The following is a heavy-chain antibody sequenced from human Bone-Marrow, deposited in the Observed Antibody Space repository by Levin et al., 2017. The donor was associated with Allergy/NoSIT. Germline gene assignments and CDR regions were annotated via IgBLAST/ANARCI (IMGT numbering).Heavy chain of an antibody. CDR1: GFTFSSYA. CDR3: AREASGTSGWYTVDY. D-gene: IGHD6-19*01. Sequence: PGGSLRLSCAASGFTFSSYAMAWVRQAPGKGLEWVSTIRPGGDITYYVNSVKGRFTTSRDNSESTLYLQMNSLRVEDTAIYYCAREASGTSGWYTVDYWGQGSLVTVS. V-gene: IGHV3-23*01. J-gene: IGHJ4*02. CDR2: IRPGGDIT.